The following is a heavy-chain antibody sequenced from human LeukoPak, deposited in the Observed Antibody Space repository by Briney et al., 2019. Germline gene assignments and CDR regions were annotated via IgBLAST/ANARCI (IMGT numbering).Heavy chain of an antibody. D-gene: IGHD5-18*01. CDR2: IYWDDDS. CDR1: GVSLSTSGVG. Sequence: SGPTLVKPTQTLTLTCSLSGVSLSTSGVGVGWIRQPPGKALEWLALIYWDDDSRYSPSLKSRLTIAKDTSKNQVVLTLPNMDSVDTATYYCAHSQVFSYGSFHDAYDIWGLGMLVTVSS. CDR3: AHSQVFSYGSFHDAYDI. V-gene: IGHV2-5*02. J-gene: IGHJ3*02.